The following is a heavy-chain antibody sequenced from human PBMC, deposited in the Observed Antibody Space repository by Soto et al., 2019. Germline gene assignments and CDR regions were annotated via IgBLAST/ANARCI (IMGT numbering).Heavy chain of an antibody. J-gene: IGHJ6*02. CDR1: GFTFSTYA. Sequence: EVQLLESGGGLVQPGGSLRLSCAASGFTFSTYAMNWVRQAPGNGLEWVSAISGSGGSIHYADSVKGRLTISRDNSKNPLYLQMNSLRDEDTAVYHCVKGYWKGDVWGQGTTVTVSS. CDR3: VKGYWKGDV. CDR2: ISGSGGSI. D-gene: IGHD1-1*01. V-gene: IGHV3-23*01.